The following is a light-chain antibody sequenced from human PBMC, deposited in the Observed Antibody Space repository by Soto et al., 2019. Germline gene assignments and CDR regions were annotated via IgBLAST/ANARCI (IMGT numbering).Light chain of an antibody. CDR2: GAS. V-gene: IGKV3-20*01. CDR1: QSVSTTY. CDR3: QQYGSSRWT. Sequence: EIVLTQSPGTLSLSPGERATLSCRASQSVSTTYLAWYQQKPGQAPRLLIYGASSRATGIPDRFSGSGSGTDFTLTISRLEPEDFAVYYFQQYGSSRWTFGQGTKVEIK. J-gene: IGKJ1*01.